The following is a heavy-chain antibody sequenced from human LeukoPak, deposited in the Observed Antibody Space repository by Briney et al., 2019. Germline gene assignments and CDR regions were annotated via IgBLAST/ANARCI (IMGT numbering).Heavy chain of an antibody. Sequence: SETLSLTCTVSGGSISSSSYYWGWIRQPPGKGLEWIGSIYYSGSTYYNPSLKSRVTISVDTSKNQFSLKLSSVTAADTAVYYCARGRRLLWFRRDAFDIWGQGTMVTVSS. CDR1: GGSISSSSYY. D-gene: IGHD3-10*01. V-gene: IGHV4-39*07. CDR3: ARGRRLLWFRRDAFDI. J-gene: IGHJ3*02. CDR2: IYYSGST.